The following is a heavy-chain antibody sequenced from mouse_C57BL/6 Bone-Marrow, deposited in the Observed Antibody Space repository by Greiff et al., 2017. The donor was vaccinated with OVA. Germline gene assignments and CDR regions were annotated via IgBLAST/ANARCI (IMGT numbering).Heavy chain of an antibody. CDR3: ARDWGPLFDY. J-gene: IGHJ2*01. V-gene: IGHV1-59*01. CDR2: IDPSDSYT. D-gene: IGHD4-1*01. Sequence: QVQLQQPGAELVRPGTSVKLSCKASGYTFTSYWMHWVKQRPGQGLEWIGVIDPSDSYTNYNQKFKGKATLTVDTSSSTAYMQLSSLTSEDSAVYYCARDWGPLFDYWGQGTTRTVSS. CDR1: GYTFTSYW.